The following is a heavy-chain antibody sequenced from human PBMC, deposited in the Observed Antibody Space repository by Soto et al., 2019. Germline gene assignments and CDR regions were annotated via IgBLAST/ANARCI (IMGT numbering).Heavy chain of an antibody. D-gene: IGHD3-22*01. CDR3: ARGINDYYDGTGPSWDDAFDI. Sequence: QVQLVQSGAELKRPGSSVKVSCKTSGGLLSSYAISWVRQAPGQGLEWMGGSIPTFGTTVYAQNFQGRVSITADRSTGTAYLELRGLRSQDTAVYYCARGINDYYDGTGPSWDDAFDIWGQGTMVTVSS. CDR2: SIPTFGTT. V-gene: IGHV1-69*06. CDR1: GGLLSSYA. J-gene: IGHJ3*02.